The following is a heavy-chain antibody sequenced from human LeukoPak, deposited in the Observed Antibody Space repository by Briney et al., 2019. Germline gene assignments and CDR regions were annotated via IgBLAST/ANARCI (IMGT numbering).Heavy chain of an antibody. J-gene: IGHJ4*02. Sequence: GESLKISCKGSGYSFTSYWIGWVLQMPGKGLEWMVIIYPGDSDTRYSPSFQGQVTISADKSISTAYLQWSSLKASDTAMYYCARPRESLDSIGWYVHYFDYWRQGTLVTVSS. CDR1: GYSFTSYW. CDR2: IYPGDSDT. CDR3: ARPRESLDSIGWYVHYFDY. V-gene: IGHV5-51*01. D-gene: IGHD6-19*01.